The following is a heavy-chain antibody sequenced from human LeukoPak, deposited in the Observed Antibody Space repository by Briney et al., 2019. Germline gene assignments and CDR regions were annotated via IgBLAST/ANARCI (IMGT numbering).Heavy chain of an antibody. CDR1: GFTFDDYA. CDR3: AKDIFCSGGSCYKVFDI. V-gene: IGHV3-9*01. CDR2: ISWNSGSI. J-gene: IGHJ3*02. D-gene: IGHD2-15*01. Sequence: GGSLRLSRAASGFTFDDYAMHWVRQAPGKGLEWVSGISWNSGSIGYADSVKGRFTISRDNAKNSLYLQMNSLRAEDTALYYCAKDIFCSGGSCYKVFDIWGQGTMVTVSS.